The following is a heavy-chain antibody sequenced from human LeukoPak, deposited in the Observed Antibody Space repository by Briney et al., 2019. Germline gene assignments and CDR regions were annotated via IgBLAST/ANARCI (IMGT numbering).Heavy chain of an antibody. CDR1: GGTFSSYA. Sequence: AASVTVSCTASGGTFSSYAISWVRQAPGQGLEWMGGIIPIFGTANYAQKFQGRVTITADESTSTAYMELSSLRSEDTAVYYCARADIVANPSFDYWGQGTLVTVSS. CDR2: IIPIFGTA. V-gene: IGHV1-69*13. D-gene: IGHD5-12*01. CDR3: ARADIVANPSFDY. J-gene: IGHJ4*02.